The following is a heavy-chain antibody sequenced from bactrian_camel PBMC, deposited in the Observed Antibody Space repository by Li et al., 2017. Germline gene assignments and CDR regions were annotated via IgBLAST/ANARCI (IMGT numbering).Heavy chain of an antibody. D-gene: IGHD1*01. Sequence: HVQLVESGGGSVQAGGSLRLSCIAAGYSLGGFCMAWFRQSPELERQRIERERVATIETDGTTSYSDSVRGRFTISRDNAKNTLYLQMISLKPEDTAMYYCAARLCWRLEYNYWGQGTQVTVS. CDR1: GYSLGGFC. J-gene: IGHJ4*01. CDR3: AARLCWRLEYNY. V-gene: IGHV3S55*01. CDR2: IETDGTT.